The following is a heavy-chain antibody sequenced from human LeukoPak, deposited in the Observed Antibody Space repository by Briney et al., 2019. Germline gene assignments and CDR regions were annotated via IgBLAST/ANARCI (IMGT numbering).Heavy chain of an antibody. CDR3: ARPAGHYDILTTIGYFDY. Sequence: GGCLRLSCAASGFTFSSYAMSWVRQAPGKGLEWVSAISGSGGSTYYADSVKGRFTISRNNSKNTLYLQMNSLRAEDTAVYYCARPAGHYDILTTIGYFDYWGQGTLVTVSS. V-gene: IGHV3-23*01. CDR1: GFTFSSYA. D-gene: IGHD3-9*01. J-gene: IGHJ4*02. CDR2: ISGSGGST.